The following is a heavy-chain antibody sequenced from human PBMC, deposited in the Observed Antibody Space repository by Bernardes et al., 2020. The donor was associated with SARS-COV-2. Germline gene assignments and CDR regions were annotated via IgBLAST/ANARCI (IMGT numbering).Heavy chain of an antibody. D-gene: IGHD2-2*01. V-gene: IGHV4-38-2*01. Sequence: SETLSLTCAVSGYSISSGYYWGWIRQPPGKGLEWIGSIHHSGSTYYNPSLKSRVTISVDTSKNQFSLKLSSVTAADTAVYYCARLYCSSTSCYSSRFSWFDPWGQGTLVTVSS. J-gene: IGHJ5*02. CDR1: GYSISSGYY. CDR2: IHHSGST. CDR3: ARLYCSSTSCYSSRFSWFDP.